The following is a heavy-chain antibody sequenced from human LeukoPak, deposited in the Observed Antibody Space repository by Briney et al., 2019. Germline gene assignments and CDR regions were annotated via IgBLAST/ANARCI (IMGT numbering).Heavy chain of an antibody. J-gene: IGHJ4*02. CDR3: ARVPIAAAGTLFDY. CDR1: GYTFTVYY. Sequence: VASVKVSFKASGYTFTVYYMHWVRQAPGQGLEWMGWINPNSGGTNYAQKFQGRVTMTRDTSISTAYMELSRLRSDDTAVYYCARVPIAAAGTLFDYWGQGTLVTVSS. V-gene: IGHV1-2*02. D-gene: IGHD6-13*01. CDR2: INPNSGGT.